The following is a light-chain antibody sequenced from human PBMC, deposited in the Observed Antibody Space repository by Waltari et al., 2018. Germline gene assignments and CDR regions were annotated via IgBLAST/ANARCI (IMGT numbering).Light chain of an antibody. Sequence: QSVLTQPPSVSGAPGQRVTISCTGSSSNIGAGYDVHWYQQLPGRAPKLLIFDYTNRPSGVPDRFSGSKSGSSASLAITGLQPEDEADYYCQSYDSSLSGSRDVIFGVGTKLTVL. CDR1: SSNIGAGYD. CDR2: DYT. CDR3: QSYDSSLSGSRDVI. V-gene: IGLV1-40*01. J-gene: IGLJ2*01.